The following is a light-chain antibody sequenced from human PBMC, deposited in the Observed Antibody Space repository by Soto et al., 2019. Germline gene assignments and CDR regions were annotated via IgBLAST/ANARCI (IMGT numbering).Light chain of an antibody. V-gene: IGKV3-20*01. J-gene: IGKJ1*01. Sequence: EIVLTQSPGTLSLSPGERATLSCRASQSLSGNYLAWHQQKPGQAPRLLIYGASFRATGIPDRFTGSGSGTDFNLTLSRLEPEDFAVYYCQQNGNSPWTFAQGTKMDI. CDR2: GAS. CDR3: QQNGNSPWT. CDR1: QSLSGNY.